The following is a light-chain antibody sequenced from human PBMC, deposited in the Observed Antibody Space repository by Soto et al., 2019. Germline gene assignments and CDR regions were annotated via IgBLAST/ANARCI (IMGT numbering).Light chain of an antibody. CDR3: QQYIDSPRT. Sequence: EIILTQSPGTLALSPGDGATLSCRASQTVNRNYLAWYHQRPGQPPRLLIYGVSNRASGVPDRFSGDGSGTEFTLTIGRLDPDDFGVYYFQQYIDSPRTVGQGTRVEVK. J-gene: IGKJ1*01. CDR2: GVS. V-gene: IGKV3-20*01. CDR1: QTVNRNY.